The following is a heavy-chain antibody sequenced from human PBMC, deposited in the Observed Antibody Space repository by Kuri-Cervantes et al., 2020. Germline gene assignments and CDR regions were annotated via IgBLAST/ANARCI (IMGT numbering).Heavy chain of an antibody. Sequence: GESLKISCAASGFTVSSNYMSWVRQAPGKGLEWVSVIYSGSSTYYADSVKGRFTISRDNSKNTLYLQMNSLRAEDTAVYYCARGSQWLVPDDAFDIWGQGTMVTVSS. CDR3: ARGSQWLVPDDAFDI. V-gene: IGHV3-53*05. D-gene: IGHD6-19*01. J-gene: IGHJ3*02. CDR2: IYSGSST. CDR1: GFTVSSNY.